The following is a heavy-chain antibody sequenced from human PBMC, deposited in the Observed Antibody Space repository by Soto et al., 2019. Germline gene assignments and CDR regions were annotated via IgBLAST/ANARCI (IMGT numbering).Heavy chain of an antibody. CDR1: GFTFSDYY. CDR3: ARYGNDFWSGYKELDDAFDI. CDR2: ISSSGSTI. Sequence: GGSLRLSCAASGFTFSDYYMSWIRQAPGKGLEWVSYISSSGSTIYYADSVKGRFTISRDNAKNSLYLQMNSLRAEDTAVYYCARYGNDFWSGYKELDDAFDIWGQGTMVTVSS. J-gene: IGHJ3*02. V-gene: IGHV3-11*01. D-gene: IGHD3-3*01.